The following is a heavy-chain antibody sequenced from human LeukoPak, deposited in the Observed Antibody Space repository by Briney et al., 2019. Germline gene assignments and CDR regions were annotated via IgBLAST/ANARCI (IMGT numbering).Heavy chain of an antibody. V-gene: IGHV3-21*01. CDR1: GFTFSSYS. CDR3: ARHSSPSYYYDSSGSIFDY. D-gene: IGHD3-22*01. CDR2: ISSSSSYI. J-gene: IGHJ4*02. Sequence: GGSLRLSCAASGFTFSSYSMNWVRQAPGKGLEWVSSISSSSSYIYYADSVKGRFTISRDNAKNSLYLQMNSLRAEDTAVYYCARHSSPSYYYDSSGSIFDYWGQGTLVTVSS.